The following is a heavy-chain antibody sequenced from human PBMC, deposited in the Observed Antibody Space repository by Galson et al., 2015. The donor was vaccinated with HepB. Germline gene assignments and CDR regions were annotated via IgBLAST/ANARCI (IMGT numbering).Heavy chain of an antibody. Sequence: SVKVSCKGSGYTFTGYFLHWVRQAPGQGLEWMGRINPNTGGTNSAQRFQGRVTMTSDTSIKTVYMELSGLTSDDTAIYYCARGDVYNWSFDQWGQGTLVTVSS. CDR1: GYTFTGYF. CDR2: INPNTGGT. CDR3: ARGDVYNWSFDQ. D-gene: IGHD1-20*01. V-gene: IGHV1-2*06. J-gene: IGHJ4*02.